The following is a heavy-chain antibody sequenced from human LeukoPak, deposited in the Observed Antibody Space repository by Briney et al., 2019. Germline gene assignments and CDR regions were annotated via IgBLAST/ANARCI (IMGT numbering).Heavy chain of an antibody. D-gene: IGHD6-13*01. J-gene: IGHJ5*02. CDR2: IIPIFGTA. V-gene: IGHV1-69*13. CDR1: GGTFSSYA. Sequence: SVKVSCKASGGTFSSYAISWVRQAPGQGLEWMGGIIPIFGTANYAQKFQGRVTITADESTSTAYMELSSLRSEDTAVYYCAPFSAAARIESWFDPWGQGTLVTVSS. CDR3: APFSAAARIESWFDP.